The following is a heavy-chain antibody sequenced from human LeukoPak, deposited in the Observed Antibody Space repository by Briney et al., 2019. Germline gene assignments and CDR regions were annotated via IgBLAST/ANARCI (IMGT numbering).Heavy chain of an antibody. J-gene: IGHJ4*02. CDR1: GLAFSSHA. CDR2: ISHDGSDK. V-gene: IGHV3-30-3*01. D-gene: IGHD1-14*01. Sequence: GGTLRLSCVASGLAFSSHAMHWVRQAPGKGLEWVAVISHDGSDKHYTDSVKGRFTISRDNSRNTLYLQMNSLRAEDTAVYYCAREPGPGYFDYWGQGTLVTVSS. CDR3: AREPGPGYFDY.